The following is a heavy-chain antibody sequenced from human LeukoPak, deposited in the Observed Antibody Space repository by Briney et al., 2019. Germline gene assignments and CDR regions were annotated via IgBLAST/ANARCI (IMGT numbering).Heavy chain of an antibody. CDR3: ARETVMVVPAAIKSDA. D-gene: IGHD2-2*01. V-gene: IGHV3-7*01. CDR1: GFNFYTFW. CDR2: IKYDGSEK. J-gene: IGHJ5*02. Sequence: GGPLRLSCAASGFNFYTFWMSWFRQAPGKGLEWVANIKYDGSEKYYADSVKGRFTISRDDARKSLFLQMNSLRADDTAIYYCARETVMVVPAAIKSDAWGQGTLVTVSS.